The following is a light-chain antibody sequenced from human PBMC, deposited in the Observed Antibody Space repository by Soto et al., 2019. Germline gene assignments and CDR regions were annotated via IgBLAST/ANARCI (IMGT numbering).Light chain of an antibody. CDR3: SSDPSSSTLVV. J-gene: IGLJ2*01. Sequence: QSALTQPASVSGSPGQSITISCTGTSSDVGGYNYVSWYQQHPGKAPKLMIYDVSNRPSGVANRFSGSKAGNTASLTISGLQAEDEADYCCSSDPSSSTLVVFGGGTKLTVL. CDR2: DVS. V-gene: IGLV2-14*01. CDR1: SSDVGGYNY.